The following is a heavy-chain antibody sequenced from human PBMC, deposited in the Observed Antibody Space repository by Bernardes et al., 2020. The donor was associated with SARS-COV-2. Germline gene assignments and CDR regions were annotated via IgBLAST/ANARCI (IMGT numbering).Heavy chain of an antibody. CDR3: ARRDRSSWAHDC. CDR2: IYRGGNT. CDR1: GFIVSSSY. V-gene: IGHV3-66*04. J-gene: IGHJ4*02. D-gene: IGHD6-13*01. Sequence: GGSLRLSCAASGFIVSSSYMSWVRQAPGKGLEWVSIIYRGGNTYYGDSVNGRFTISRDDSKNTLYLQMNSPRGEDTAVYYCARRDRSSWAHDCWGQGTLVTVSS.